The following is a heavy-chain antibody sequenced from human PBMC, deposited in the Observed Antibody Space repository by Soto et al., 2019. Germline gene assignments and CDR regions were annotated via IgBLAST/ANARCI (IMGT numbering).Heavy chain of an antibody. CDR2: IIPAFGSP. CDR1: GGTFSTYS. V-gene: IGHV1-69*01. J-gene: IGHJ4*01. D-gene: IGHD5-12*01. Sequence: QVQLVQSGAEVKKPGSSVKVSCKASGGTFSTYSIDWVRQAPGQGLEWIGGIIPAFGSPNNAQRCQGRVTITADEATSTAYLELSRLRSDDTAVYYCARAQVGTTYCDFWCHGTLVSVPS. CDR3: ARAQVGTTYCDF.